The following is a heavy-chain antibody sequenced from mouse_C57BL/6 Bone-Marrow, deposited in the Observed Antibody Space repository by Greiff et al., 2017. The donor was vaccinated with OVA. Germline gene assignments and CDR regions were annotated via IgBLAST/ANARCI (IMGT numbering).Heavy chain of an antibody. J-gene: IGHJ1*03. D-gene: IGHD2-3*01. Sequence: EVKLMESGAELVRPGASVKLSCTASGFNIKDDYMHWVKQRPEQGLEWIGWIDPENGDTEYASKFQGKATITADPSSNTAYLQLSSLTSEDTAVDYCTYYDGYFWYFDVWGTGTTVTVSS. V-gene: IGHV14-4*01. CDR1: GFNIKDDY. CDR3: TYYDGYFWYFDV. CDR2: IDPENGDT.